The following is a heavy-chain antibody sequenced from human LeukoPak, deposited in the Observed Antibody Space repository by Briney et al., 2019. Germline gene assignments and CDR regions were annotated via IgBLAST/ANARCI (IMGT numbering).Heavy chain of an antibody. CDR3: ATRADYSNYFDY. CDR2: IYYTGST. V-gene: IGHV4-39*07. J-gene: IGHJ4*02. Sequence: PSETLSLTCTVSGGSISSSTYYWVWIRQPPGKGLEWIGNIYYTGSTAYNPSLKSRVTISVDTSKNQFSLKLSSVTAADTAVYYCATRADYSNYFDYWGQGILVTVSS. CDR1: GGSISSSTYY. D-gene: IGHD4-11*01.